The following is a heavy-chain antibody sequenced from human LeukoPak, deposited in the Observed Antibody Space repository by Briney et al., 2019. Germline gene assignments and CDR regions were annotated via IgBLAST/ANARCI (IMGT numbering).Heavy chain of an antibody. D-gene: IGHD1-26*01. CDR3: ANGGNSGSYFED. CDR1: GASINSYY. Sequence: SETLSLTYTVSGASINSYYWSWIRQPAGKGLEWIGRMYTSGRTHYSPSLESRLTMSVDTSKNQFSLKLTSVTAADTAVYYCANGGNSGSYFEDWGQGTLVTVSS. V-gene: IGHV4-4*07. J-gene: IGHJ4*02. CDR2: MYTSGRT.